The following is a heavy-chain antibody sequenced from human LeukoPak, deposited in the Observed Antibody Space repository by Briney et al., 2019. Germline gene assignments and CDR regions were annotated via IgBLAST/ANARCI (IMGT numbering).Heavy chain of an antibody. J-gene: IGHJ6*04. D-gene: IGHD3-10*01. CDR2: ISGSGGST. CDR3: AKESGSGSYYTYYYYYGMDV. V-gene: IGHV3-23*01. CDR1: GFTFSSYA. Sequence: PGGSLRPSCAASGFTFSSYAMSWVRQAPGKGLEWVSAISGSGGSTYYADSVKGRFTISRDNSKNTLYLQMNSLRAEDTAVYYCAKESGSGSYYTYYYYYGMDVWGKGTTVTISS.